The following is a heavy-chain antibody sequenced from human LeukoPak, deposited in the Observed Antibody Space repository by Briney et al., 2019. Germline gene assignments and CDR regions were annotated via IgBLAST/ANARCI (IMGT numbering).Heavy chain of an antibody. D-gene: IGHD6-13*01. CDR3: ARGVSWLPPDAFDI. Sequence: GGSLRLSCAASGFTFSSYWMSWVRQAPGKGLEWVANIKQDGSEKYYVDSVKGRFTISRDNAKNSLYLQMNSLRAEDTAVYYCARGVSWLPPDAFDIWGQGTMVTVSS. CDR1: GFTFSSYW. V-gene: IGHV3-7*01. CDR2: IKQDGSEK. J-gene: IGHJ3*02.